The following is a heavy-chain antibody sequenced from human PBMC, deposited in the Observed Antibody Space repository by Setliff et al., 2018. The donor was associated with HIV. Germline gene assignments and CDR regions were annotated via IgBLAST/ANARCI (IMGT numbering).Heavy chain of an antibody. CDR2: IHTSGST. Sequence: PSETLSLTCTVSGDSIGYYYWSWIRQPAGRGREWMGRIHTSGSTNYNPSLTSRVTLSVDTSKNQFFLKLTSLSAADTAVYYCARDRIEVVVDGPHDVFDVWGRGTTVTVSS. CDR1: GDSIGYYY. CDR3: ARDRIEVVVDGPHDVFDV. V-gene: IGHV4-4*07. D-gene: IGHD2-15*01. J-gene: IGHJ3*01.